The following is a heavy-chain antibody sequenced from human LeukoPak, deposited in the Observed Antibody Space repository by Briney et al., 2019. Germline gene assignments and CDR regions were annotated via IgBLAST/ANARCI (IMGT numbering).Heavy chain of an antibody. Sequence: GASVKVSCKASGYTFTGYYMHWVRQAPGQGLEWMGWINPNSGGTNYAQKLQGRVTMTRDTSISTAYMELSRLRSDDTAVYYCARGRIAAAGFYYYYYGMDVWGQGTTVTVSS. CDR3: ARGRIAAAGFYYYYYGMDV. CDR1: GYTFTGYY. D-gene: IGHD6-13*01. J-gene: IGHJ6*02. V-gene: IGHV1-2*02. CDR2: INPNSGGT.